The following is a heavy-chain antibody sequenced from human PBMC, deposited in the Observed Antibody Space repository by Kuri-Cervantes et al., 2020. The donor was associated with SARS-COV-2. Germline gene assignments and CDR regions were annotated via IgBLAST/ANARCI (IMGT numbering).Heavy chain of an antibody. D-gene: IGHD6-13*01. Sequence: GSLRLSCTVSGGSISSSSYYWGWIRQPPGKGLERIGSIYYSGSTYYNPSLKSRVTISVDTSKNQFSLKPSSVTAADTAVYYCARVAAAYWYFDLWGRGTLVTVSS. CDR3: ARVAAAYWYFDL. J-gene: IGHJ2*01. CDR1: GGSISSSSYY. CDR2: IYYSGST. V-gene: IGHV4-39*07.